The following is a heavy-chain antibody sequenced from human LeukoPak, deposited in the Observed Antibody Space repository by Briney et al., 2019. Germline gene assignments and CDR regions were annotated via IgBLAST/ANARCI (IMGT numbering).Heavy chain of an antibody. Sequence: GASVKVSCKASGYTFTGAYMHWVRQAPGQGLEWTGWINPNSGGTQFAQKFQGRVTMTRDTSISTAYMELDRLRSDDTAVYYCARVLFNSGYDFWGQGTLVTVSS. CDR2: INPNSGGT. V-gene: IGHV1-2*02. D-gene: IGHD2-21*01. CDR1: GYTFTGAY. J-gene: IGHJ4*02. CDR3: ARVLFNSGYDF.